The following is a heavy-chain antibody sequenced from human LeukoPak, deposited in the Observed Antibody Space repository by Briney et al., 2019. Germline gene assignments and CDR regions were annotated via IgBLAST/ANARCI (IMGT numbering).Heavy chain of an antibody. D-gene: IGHD5-24*01. CDR3: AKDEIALGLVY. CDR1: GXVFSSYS. V-gene: IGHV3-30*18. CDR2: LSCCGSHV. J-gene: IGHJ4*02. Sequence: WESLTLTCAASGXVFSSYSVYWVRQAPPEGLLDVGVLSCCGSHVHYADSVKGRFTIAKDNTKDTLYLQMNSLRPEDTPVYYCAKDEIALGLVYWGQGTLVSVSS.